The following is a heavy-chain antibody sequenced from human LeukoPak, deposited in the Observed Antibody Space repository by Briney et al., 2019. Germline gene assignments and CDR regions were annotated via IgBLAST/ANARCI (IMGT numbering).Heavy chain of an antibody. D-gene: IGHD3-22*01. V-gene: IGHV3-23*01. Sequence: GGSLRLSCAASGFTFDDYGMSWVRQAPGKGLEWVSAISGSGGSTYYADSVKGRFTISRDNSKNTLYLQMNSLRAEDTAVYYCAKIEWLLPQYYFDYWGQGTLVTVSS. CDR3: AKIEWLLPQYYFDY. CDR1: GFTFDDYG. CDR2: ISGSGGST. J-gene: IGHJ4*02.